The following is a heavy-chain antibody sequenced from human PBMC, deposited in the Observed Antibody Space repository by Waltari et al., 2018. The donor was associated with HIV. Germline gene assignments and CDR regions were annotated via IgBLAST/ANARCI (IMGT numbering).Heavy chain of an antibody. CDR2: IYHSGST. J-gene: IGHJ3*02. V-gene: IGHV4-38-2*01. CDR3: ARWVEQWLVHVYAFDI. CDR1: GYSISSGYY. Sequence: QVQLQESGPGLVKPSETLSLTCAVSGYSISSGYYWGWIRQPPGKGLEWIGSIYHSGSTYYNPSLKSRVTISVDTSKNQFSLKLSSVTAADTAVYYCARWVEQWLVHVYAFDIWGQGTMVTVSS. D-gene: IGHD6-19*01.